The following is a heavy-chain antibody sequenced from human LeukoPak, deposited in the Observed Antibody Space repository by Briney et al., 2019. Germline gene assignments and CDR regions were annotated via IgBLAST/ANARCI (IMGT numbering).Heavy chain of an antibody. CDR1: GFTFSSYW. Sequence: GGSLRLSCAASGFTFSSYWMHWVRQAPGKGLVWVSRINSDGSSTSYADSVKGRFTISRDNAKNTLYLQMNSLRAEDTAVYYCATDLLAYCGGDCYSGWGQGTLVTVSS. CDR3: ATDLLAYCGGDCYSG. J-gene: IGHJ4*02. D-gene: IGHD2-21*02. CDR2: INSDGSST. V-gene: IGHV3-74*01.